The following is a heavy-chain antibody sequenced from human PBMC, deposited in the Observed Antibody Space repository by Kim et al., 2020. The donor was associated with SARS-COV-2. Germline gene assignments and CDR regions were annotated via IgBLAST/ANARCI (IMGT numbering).Heavy chain of an antibody. V-gene: IGHV1-69*04. CDR1: GGTFSSYA. CDR3: ARDFEVAAAGQYFDY. CDR2: IIPILGIA. Sequence: SVKVSCKASGGTFSSYAISWVRQAPGQGLEWMGRIIPILGIANYAQKFQGRVTITADKSTSTAYMELSSLRSEDTAVYYCARDFEVAAAGQYFDYWGQGTLVTVSS. J-gene: IGHJ4*02. D-gene: IGHD6-13*01.